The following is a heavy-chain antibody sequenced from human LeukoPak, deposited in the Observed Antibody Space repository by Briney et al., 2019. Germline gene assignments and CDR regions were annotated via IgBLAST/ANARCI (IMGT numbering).Heavy chain of an antibody. J-gene: IGHJ5*02. CDR1: GFTFSSYA. CDR2: ISGSGGST. CDR3: AKAPSAIDYGVYYNWFDP. D-gene: IGHD4-17*01. V-gene: IGHV3-23*01. Sequence: PGGSLRLSCAASGFTFSSYAMSWVRQAPGKGLEWVSAISGSGGSTYYADSVKGRFTISRDNSKNTLYLQMNSLRAEDTAVYYCAKAPSAIDYGVYYNWFDPWGQGTLVTVSS.